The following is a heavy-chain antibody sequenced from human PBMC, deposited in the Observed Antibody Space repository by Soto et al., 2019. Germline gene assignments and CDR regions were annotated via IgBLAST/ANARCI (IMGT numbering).Heavy chain of an antibody. J-gene: IGHJ4*02. V-gene: IGHV3-33*03. CDR3: ANSIN. CDR2: IWYDGSNK. CDR1: GFPFSSYG. Sequence: GGSLRLSCAASGFPFSSYGMHWVRQAPGKGLDWVGVIWYDGSNKDYAESVKGRFTISRDNSKNMLYLQMNSPRADDTAVYYCANSINWGQGTLVTVSS.